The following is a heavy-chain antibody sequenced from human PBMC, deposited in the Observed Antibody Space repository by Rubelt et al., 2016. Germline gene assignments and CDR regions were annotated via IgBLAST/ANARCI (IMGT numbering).Heavy chain of an antibody. J-gene: IGHJ4*02. CDR1: GDSISSYY. D-gene: IGHD3-22*01. CDR3: ASSSGFWGAFDY. Sequence: QMQLEESGPGLVKPSETLSLTCTVSGDSISSYYWSWIRQPPGRGLEWIGYVHSSGSSTYNPSLKSRVTISVDTSKNHFSLKLTSVTAADAAVYYCASSSGFWGAFDYWGQGSLVTVSS. CDR2: VHSSGSS. V-gene: IGHV4-59*01.